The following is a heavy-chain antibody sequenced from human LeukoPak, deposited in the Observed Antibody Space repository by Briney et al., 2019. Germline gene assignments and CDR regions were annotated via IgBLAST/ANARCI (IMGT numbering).Heavy chain of an antibody. CDR2: IYTSGST. J-gene: IGHJ4*02. CDR3: ARAAPFRSPAYYFDY. V-gene: IGHV4-4*07. CDR1: GGSISSYY. Sequence: PSETLSLTCTVSGGSISSYYWSWIRQPAGKGLEWIGRIYTSGSTNYNPSLKSRVTMSVDTSKNQFSLKLSSVTAADTAVYYCARAAPFRSPAYYFDYWGQGTLVTVSS. D-gene: IGHD6-25*01.